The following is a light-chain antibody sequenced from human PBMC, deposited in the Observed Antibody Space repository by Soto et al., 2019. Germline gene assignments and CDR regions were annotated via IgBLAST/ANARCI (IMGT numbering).Light chain of an antibody. CDR1: QSVSSS. J-gene: IGKJ4*01. V-gene: IGKV3-11*01. Sequence: EIVLTQSPATLSLSPGERATLSCRASQSVSSSLAWYQQKPGQAPRLLIYDASNRATGIPARFSGSASGTDFTLTISSLAPEECAVYYCQQRSNSFGGGTQVEIK. CDR2: DAS. CDR3: QQRSNS.